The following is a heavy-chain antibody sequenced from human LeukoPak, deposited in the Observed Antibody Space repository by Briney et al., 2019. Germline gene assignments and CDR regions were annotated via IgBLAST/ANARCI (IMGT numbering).Heavy chain of an antibody. J-gene: IGHJ3*02. Sequence: SETRSLTCTVSGGSISSYDWSWIRQPPGKGLEWIGYIYYSGRTNYNPSLKSRVTLSVDTSKNQFSLKLSSVTAADTAVYYCALGYGYGFDIWGQGTMVTVSS. CDR3: ALGYGYGFDI. V-gene: IGHV4-59*08. CDR2: IYYSGRT. CDR1: GGSISSYD. D-gene: IGHD5-18*01.